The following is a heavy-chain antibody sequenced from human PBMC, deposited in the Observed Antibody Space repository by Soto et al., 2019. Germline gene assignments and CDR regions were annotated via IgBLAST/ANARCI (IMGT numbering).Heavy chain of an antibody. D-gene: IGHD3-3*01. Sequence: SVKVSCKASGGTFSSYAISWVRQAPGQGLEWMGGIIPIFGTANYAQKFQGRVTITADESTSTAYMELSSLRSEDTAVYYCGRDRAGITIFGVVRPNYYYYGMDVWGQGTTVTVSS. J-gene: IGHJ6*02. CDR1: GGTFSSYA. CDR2: IIPIFGTA. CDR3: GRDRAGITIFGVVRPNYYYYGMDV. V-gene: IGHV1-69*13.